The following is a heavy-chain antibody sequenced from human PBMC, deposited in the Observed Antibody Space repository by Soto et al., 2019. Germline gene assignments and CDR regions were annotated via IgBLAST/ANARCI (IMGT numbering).Heavy chain of an antibody. J-gene: IGHJ4*02. CDR2: IYYSGST. V-gene: IGHV4-59*08. Sequence: QVQLQESGPGLVKPSETLSLTCTVSGGSISPYYWSWIRQPPGKGLEWIGYIYYSGSTTYNPSLNSRGTTXXDXSXXHLSLTVSPVTAADTAVSYCARHLKRDGYTHYVPFWGQGTLVAVSS. D-gene: IGHD5-12*01. CDR3: ARHLKRDGYTHYVPF. CDR1: GGSISPYY.